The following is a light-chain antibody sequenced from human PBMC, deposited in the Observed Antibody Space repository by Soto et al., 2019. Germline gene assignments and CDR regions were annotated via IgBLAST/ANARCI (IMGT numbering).Light chain of an antibody. CDR3: QQYYDWPLYT. CDR2: DAS. CDR1: QSVSNN. V-gene: IGKV3-15*01. Sequence: EIVMTQSPSTLSVSPGVRATLSCRASQSVSNNLAWYQQKPGQAPRLLIYDASTSAPGIPVRFSGSGSGMEFTLIISSLQSEDFAVYYCQQYYDWPLYTFGQGTRLEI. J-gene: IGKJ2*01.